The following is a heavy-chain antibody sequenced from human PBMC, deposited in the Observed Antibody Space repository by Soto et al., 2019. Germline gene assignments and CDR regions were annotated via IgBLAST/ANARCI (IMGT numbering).Heavy chain of an antibody. CDR1: GYTFTSYA. CDR2: INTGNGNT. D-gene: IGHD1-26*01. Sequence: ASVKVSCKASGYTFTSYAMHWVRQAPGQRLERMGWINTGNGNTKYSQKFQGRVTITRDTSASTAYMELSSLRSEDTAVYYCARVDSGSYYYYGMDVWGQGTTVTV. V-gene: IGHV1-3*04. J-gene: IGHJ6*02. CDR3: ARVDSGSYYYYGMDV.